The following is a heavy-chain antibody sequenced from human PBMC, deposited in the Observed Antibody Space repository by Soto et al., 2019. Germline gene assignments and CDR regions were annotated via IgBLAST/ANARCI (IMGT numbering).Heavy chain of an antibody. D-gene: IGHD1-1*01. J-gene: IGHJ4*02. CDR2: IYYSGST. V-gene: IGHV4-59*08. CDR1: GGSISSYY. CDR3: ASFRDWNYFGY. Sequence: SETLSLTCTVSGGSISSYYWSWVRQPPGKGLEWIGYIYYSGSTNYNPSLKSRVTISVDTSKNQFSLKLSSVTAADTAVYYCASFRDWNYFGYWGQGTLVTVSS.